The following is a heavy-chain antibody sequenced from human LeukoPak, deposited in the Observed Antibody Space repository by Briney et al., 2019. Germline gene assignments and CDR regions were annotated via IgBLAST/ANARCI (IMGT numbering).Heavy chain of an antibody. CDR3: TTRTFQAPYYYYMDV. CDR2: IYYSGST. V-gene: IGHV4-39*01. D-gene: IGHD3-16*01. CDR1: GGSISGSSFY. Sequence: SETLYLTCTVSGGSISGSSFYWAWIRQAPGKGLGWIGTIYYSGSTYYNPSLKGRVTISVDTSKNQFSLKLNSVTAADKAVYYCTTRTFQAPYYYYMDVWGKGTAVTVSS. J-gene: IGHJ6*03.